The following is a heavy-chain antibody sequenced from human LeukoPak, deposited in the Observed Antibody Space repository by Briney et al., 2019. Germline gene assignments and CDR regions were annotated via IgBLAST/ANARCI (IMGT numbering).Heavy chain of an antibody. Sequence: GGSLRLSCAASGFSFSSSWMHWVRQVPGKGLVWVSRINKDGSSTSYADSVKGRFTISRDNAKSTLYLQMNSLRAEDTAVYYCARVRGGSGRSYAADAFDIWGQGTMVTVSS. CDR3: ARVRGGSGRSYAADAFDI. J-gene: IGHJ3*02. D-gene: IGHD1-26*01. CDR1: GFSFSSSW. CDR2: INKDGSST. V-gene: IGHV3-74*01.